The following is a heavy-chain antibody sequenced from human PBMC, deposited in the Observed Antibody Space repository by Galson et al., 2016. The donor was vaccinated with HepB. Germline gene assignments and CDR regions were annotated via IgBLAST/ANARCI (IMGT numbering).Heavy chain of an antibody. CDR3: ARDGSGWLIDS. J-gene: IGHJ4*02. Sequence: SLRLSCAASGFTFSNYWMSWIRQSPGKGLEWVGNIKRDGSETYYVDSVRGRFTISRDNARNSLYLQMNSLRAEDTAVYYCARDGSGWLIDSWGQGTLVTVSS. D-gene: IGHD6-19*01. CDR2: IKRDGSET. CDR1: GFTFSNYW. V-gene: IGHV3-7*01.